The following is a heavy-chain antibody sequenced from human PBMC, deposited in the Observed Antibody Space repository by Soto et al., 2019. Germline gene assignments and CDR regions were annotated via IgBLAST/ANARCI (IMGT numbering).Heavy chain of an antibody. Sequence: SVKVSCKTSGGTFSSYTINWVRQAPGLGLEWMGGIIPIFGTANYAQKFQGRVTITADKSTSTAYMQMSSLRSEDTAVYYCARVEPYYYDSSGYIFDYWGQGTLVTVSS. CDR1: GGTFSSYT. V-gene: IGHV1-69*06. D-gene: IGHD3-22*01. J-gene: IGHJ4*02. CDR2: IIPIFGTA. CDR3: ARVEPYYYDSSGYIFDY.